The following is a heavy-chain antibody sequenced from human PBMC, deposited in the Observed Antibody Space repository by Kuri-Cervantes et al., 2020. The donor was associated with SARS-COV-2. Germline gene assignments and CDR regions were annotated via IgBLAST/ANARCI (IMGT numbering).Heavy chain of an antibody. CDR2: ISSSGNTA. CDR3: ARVGEEMGTWVSIDF. J-gene: IGHJ4*02. Sequence: GGSLRLSCAASGFTFSSYEMNWLRQAPGKGLEWIAHISSSGNTAYYTDSVKGRFTISRDNAKNSLYLQMNSLRAEDTAIYFCARVGEEMGTWVSIDFWGQGTLVTVSS. D-gene: IGHD5-24*01. V-gene: IGHV3-48*03. CDR1: GFTFSSYE.